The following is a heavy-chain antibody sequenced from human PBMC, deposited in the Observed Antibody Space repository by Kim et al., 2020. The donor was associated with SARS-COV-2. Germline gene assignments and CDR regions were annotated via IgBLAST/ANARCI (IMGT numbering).Heavy chain of an antibody. J-gene: IGHJ4*02. CDR3: ARGGVYYYDSSGYHSFDY. V-gene: IGHV3-11*01. D-gene: IGHD3-22*01. Sequence: KAQFTTSRDNAKNSLNLQMNSLRAEDTAVYYCARGGVYYYDSSGYHSFDYWGQGTLVTVSS.